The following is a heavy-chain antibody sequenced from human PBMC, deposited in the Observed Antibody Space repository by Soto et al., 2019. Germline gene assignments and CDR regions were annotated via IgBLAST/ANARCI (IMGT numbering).Heavy chain of an antibody. V-gene: IGHV3-23*01. CDR2: ISGSGGST. J-gene: IGHJ4*02. D-gene: IGHD6-13*01. CDR1: GFTFSSYA. Sequence: LRLSCAAPGFTFSSYAMSWVRQAPGKGLEWVSAISGSGGSTYYADSVKGRFTISRDNSKNTLYLQMNSLRAEGTAVYYCANVGPGYSSSWIFDYWGQGTLVTVSS. CDR3: ANVGPGYSSSWIFDY.